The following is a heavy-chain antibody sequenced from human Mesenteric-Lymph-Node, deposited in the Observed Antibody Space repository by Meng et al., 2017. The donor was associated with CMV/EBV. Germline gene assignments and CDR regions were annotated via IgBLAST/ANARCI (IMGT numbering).Heavy chain of an antibody. J-gene: IGHJ5*02. Sequence: YTVTGYYMHWVRQAPGQGLEWMGWINPNSGGTNYAQKFQGWVTMTRDTSISTAYMELSRLRSDDTAVYYCARGGKVWTTVTTAWFDPWGQGTLVTVSS. CDR2: INPNSGGT. V-gene: IGHV1-2*04. D-gene: IGHD4-17*01. CDR3: ARGGKVWTTVTTAWFDP. CDR1: YTVTGYY.